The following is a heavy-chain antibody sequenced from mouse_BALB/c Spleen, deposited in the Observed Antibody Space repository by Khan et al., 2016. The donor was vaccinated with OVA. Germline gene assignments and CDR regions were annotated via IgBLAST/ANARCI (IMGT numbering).Heavy chain of an antibody. J-gene: IGHJ4*01. CDR2: IWSDGST. CDR3: ARQPYYHYNIMDY. Sequence: VQLHESGPGLVAPSQSLSITCTTSGFSLTNYGVHWVRQPPGKGLEWLVVIWSDGSTTYNSALKSRLTISKDNSKSQVFLKVNSLQTDDTAMYFCARQPYYHYNIMDYWGQGTSVTVSS. D-gene: IGHD2-4*01. V-gene: IGHV2-6-1*01. CDR1: GFSLTNYG.